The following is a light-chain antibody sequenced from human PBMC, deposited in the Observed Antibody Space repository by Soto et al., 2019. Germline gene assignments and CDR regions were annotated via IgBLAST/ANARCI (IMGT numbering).Light chain of an antibody. J-gene: IGLJ2*01. CDR3: SSYTSSSTLV. CDR1: SSDGGGYNY. Sequence: SALTQPASVSGSPGPSITISCTGTSSDGGGYNYVSWYQQHPGKAPKIMIYEVSNRPSGGSNRFSGSKSGNTASLSISGLQAEDEADYYCSSYTSSSTLVFGGGTKLTVL. V-gene: IGLV2-14*01. CDR2: EVS.